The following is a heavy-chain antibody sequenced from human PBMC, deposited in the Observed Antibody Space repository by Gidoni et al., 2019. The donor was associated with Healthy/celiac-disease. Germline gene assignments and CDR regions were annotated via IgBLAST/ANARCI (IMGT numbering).Heavy chain of an antibody. D-gene: IGHD1-26*01. CDR3: TTHGEWELLSYDAFDI. Sequence: EVQLVESGGGLVKPGGSLRLSCAASGFTFSNALMSWVRQAPGQGLEWVGRIKSKTDGGTTDYAAPVKGRFTISRDDSKNTLYLQMNSLKTEDTAVYYCTTHGEWELLSYDAFDIWGQGTMVTVSS. J-gene: IGHJ3*02. CDR2: IKSKTDGGTT. CDR1: GFTFSNAL. V-gene: IGHV3-15*01.